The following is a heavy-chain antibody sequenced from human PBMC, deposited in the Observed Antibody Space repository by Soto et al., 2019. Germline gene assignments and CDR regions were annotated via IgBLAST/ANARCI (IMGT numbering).Heavy chain of an antibody. V-gene: IGHV1-46*01. CDR1: VYTFTSCY. CDR2: INPSGGST. D-gene: IGHD5-18*01. CDR3: ARDGYSYGYGLDY. Sequence: ASVKVSCKASVYTFTSCYIHCVRQAPGQGLEWMGIINPSGGSTSYAQKFQGRVTMTRDTSTSTVYMELSSLRSEDTAVYYCARDGYSYGYGLDYWGQGTLVTVSS. J-gene: IGHJ4*02.